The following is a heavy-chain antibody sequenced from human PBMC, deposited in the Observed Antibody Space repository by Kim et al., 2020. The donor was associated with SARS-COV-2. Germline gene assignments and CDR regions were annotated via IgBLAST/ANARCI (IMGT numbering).Heavy chain of an antibody. D-gene: IGHD3-10*01. CDR3: AKDRLVRGANSDY. V-gene: IGHV3-30*02. Sequence: YANSGKGRVTISRDKSRNTLYLQMNSLGAEDTAVYYCAKDRLVRGANSDYWGQGTLVTVSS. J-gene: IGHJ4*02.